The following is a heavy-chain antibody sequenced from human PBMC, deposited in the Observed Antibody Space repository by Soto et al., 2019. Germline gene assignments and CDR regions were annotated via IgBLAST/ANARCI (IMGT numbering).Heavy chain of an antibody. V-gene: IGHV3-23*01. CDR1: GFTFSSYA. J-gene: IGHJ3*02. CDR3: VKDLPGVYYDCCGTHRDAYDI. Sequence: GGSLRLSCAASGFTFSSYAMSWVRQAPGKGLEWVSAISGSGGSTYYADSVKGRFAISRDNSKNTLYLQMNSLRAEDTAVYYCVKDLPGVYYDCCGTHRDAYDIWSQGTTDTGS. CDR2: ISGSGGST. D-gene: IGHD3-22*01.